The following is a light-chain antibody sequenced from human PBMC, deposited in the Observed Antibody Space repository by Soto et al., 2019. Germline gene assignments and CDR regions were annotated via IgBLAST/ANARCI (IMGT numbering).Light chain of an antibody. V-gene: IGKV1-5*03. CDR3: QQYNSYPLT. J-gene: IGKJ4*01. Sequence: DIQMTQSPSTLSAFVGDRVTITCRASQSISSRLAWYQQKPGKAPKLLIYKASSLESGVTSRFSGSGSGTEFTLTISSLHPDDFATYYCQQYNSYPLTFGGGTKVEIK. CDR1: QSISSR. CDR2: KAS.